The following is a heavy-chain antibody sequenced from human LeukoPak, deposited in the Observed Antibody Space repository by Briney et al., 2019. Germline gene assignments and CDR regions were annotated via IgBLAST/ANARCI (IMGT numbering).Heavy chain of an antibody. CDR2: INQDGREK. V-gene: IGHV3-7*01. J-gene: IGHJ4*02. Sequence: PGGSLRLSCEVSGFTFSSYWMTWVRQAPGKGPQWVANINQDGREKYYMDSMKGRLTISRDNTENSVFLQMTSLRPEDTAMYFCAKGRDYGDYWGQGTLVAVSS. CDR1: GFTFSSYW. CDR3: AKGRDYGDY.